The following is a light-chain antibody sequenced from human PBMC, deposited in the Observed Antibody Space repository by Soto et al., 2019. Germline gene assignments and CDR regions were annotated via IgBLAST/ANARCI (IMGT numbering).Light chain of an antibody. J-gene: IGKJ4*01. CDR3: QQYNNWPLT. CDR1: QSVYSN. Sequence: EIVMTQSPATLSVSPGERATLSCRASQSVYSNLAWYQQKPGQAPRLLIYGTSTRATGIPARFSGSGSGTEFSLTISSLQSEDFEVYYCQQYNNWPLTFGGGTKVEIK. V-gene: IGKV3-15*01. CDR2: GTS.